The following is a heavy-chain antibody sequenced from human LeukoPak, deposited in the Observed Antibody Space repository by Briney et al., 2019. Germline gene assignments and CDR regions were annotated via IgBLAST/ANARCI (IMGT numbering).Heavy chain of an antibody. D-gene: IGHD6-13*01. Sequence: GSLRLSCAASGFTFSSYAMHWVRQPPGKGLEWIGEINHSGSTNYNPSLKSRVTISVDTSKNQFSLKLSSVTAADTAVYYCARIAAGFPFDYWGQGTLVTVSS. J-gene: IGHJ4*02. CDR1: GFTFSSYA. V-gene: IGHV4-34*01. CDR3: ARIAAGFPFDY. CDR2: INHSGST.